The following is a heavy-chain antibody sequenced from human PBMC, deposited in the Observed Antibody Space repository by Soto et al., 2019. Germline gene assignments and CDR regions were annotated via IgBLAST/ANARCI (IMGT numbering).Heavy chain of an antibody. Sequence: QLVQSGGEVKKPGASVKVSCKASGYTFTTSGVSWVRQAPGQGLEWMGWVSGYNGNTKYEEKXHKXXTXPTDTSTSTAYLELRSLTTDDTAGYYCARAGELPYYYYGMDVWGQGTTVIVSS. CDR2: VSGYNGNT. CDR1: GYTFTTSG. V-gene: IGHV1-18*01. CDR3: ARAGELPYYYYGMDV. J-gene: IGHJ6*02. D-gene: IGHD1-7*01.